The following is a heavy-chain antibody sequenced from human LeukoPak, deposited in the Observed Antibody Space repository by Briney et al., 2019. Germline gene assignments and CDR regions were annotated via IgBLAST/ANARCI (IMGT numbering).Heavy chain of an antibody. CDR3: ARVYSSSWDFDL. D-gene: IGHD6-13*01. CDR1: GFTFSDYY. CDR2: ISSSGASM. J-gene: IGHJ2*01. V-gene: IGHV3-11*04. Sequence: GGSLRLSCTASGFTFSDYYMTWNRQAPGKGLEWVSYISSSGASMYYADSLKGRFTISRDNAKNSLSLQMDSLRAEDTAVYYCARVYSSSWDFDLWGRGTLVTVSS.